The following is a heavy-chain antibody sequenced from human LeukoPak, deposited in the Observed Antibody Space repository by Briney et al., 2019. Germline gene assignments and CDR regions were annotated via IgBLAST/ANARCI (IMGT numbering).Heavy chain of an antibody. V-gene: IGHV3-11*04. CDR3: ARDHPESHNAFDI. J-gene: IGHJ3*02. Sequence: GGSLRLSCAVSGFTFSDYYMSWIRQAPGKGLEWVSYISSSGSTIYYADSVKGRFTISRDNAKNSLYLQMNSLRAEDTAVYYCARDHPESHNAFDIWGQGTMVTVSS. CDR2: ISSSGSTI. CDR1: GFTFSDYY.